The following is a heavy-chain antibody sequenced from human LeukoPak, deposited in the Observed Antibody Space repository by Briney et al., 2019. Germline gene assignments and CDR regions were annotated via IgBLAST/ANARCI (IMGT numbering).Heavy chain of an antibody. CDR3: ARALYCGGDCHTLYYFDY. Sequence: SETLSLTCAVSGGSISSGGYSWSWIRQPPGKGLEWIGYIYHSGSTYYNPSLKSRVTISVDRSKNQFSLKLSSVTAADTAVYYCARALYCGGDCHTLYYFDYWGRGTLVTVSS. V-gene: IGHV4-30-2*01. D-gene: IGHD2-21*02. CDR2: IYHSGST. CDR1: GGSISSGGYS. J-gene: IGHJ4*02.